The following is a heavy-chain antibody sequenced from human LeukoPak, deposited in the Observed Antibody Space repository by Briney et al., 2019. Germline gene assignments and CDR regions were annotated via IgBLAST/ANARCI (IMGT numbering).Heavy chain of an antibody. CDR3: AKGLHDYNNLTTAFYVGRPPGHALDI. CDR2: VSGSGADS. V-gene: IGHV3-23*01. Sequence: GGSLRLSCAASGFTFSGYAIIWVRQAPGKGLEWVSGVSGSGADSYYADSVKGRFTISRDNSKNTVQMQMSSLRPDDTAVYYCAKGLHDYNNLTTAFYVGRPPGHALDIWGPGTVVSVSP. J-gene: IGHJ3*02. D-gene: IGHD3-9*01. CDR1: GFTFSGYA.